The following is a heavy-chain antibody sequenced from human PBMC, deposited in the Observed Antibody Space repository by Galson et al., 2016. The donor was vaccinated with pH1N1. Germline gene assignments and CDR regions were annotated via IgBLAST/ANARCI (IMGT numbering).Heavy chain of an antibody. V-gene: IGHV3-7*01. CDR3: AREVGGRSSY. J-gene: IGHJ4*02. D-gene: IGHD6-19*01. Sequence: SLRLSCAASGFDFNNYWMNRVRQAPGKGLEWVASIKEDGSEKLYGDSVKGRFTISRDNAKNSLYLQMNSLRVEDTSVYFCAREVGGRSSYWGQGALVTVSS. CDR2: IKEDGSEK. CDR1: GFDFNNYW.